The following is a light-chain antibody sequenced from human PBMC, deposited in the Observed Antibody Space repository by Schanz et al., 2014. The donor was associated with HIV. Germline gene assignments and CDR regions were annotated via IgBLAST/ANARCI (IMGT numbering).Light chain of an antibody. V-gene: IGLV1-47*01. J-gene: IGLJ1*01. CDR3: CSYAGSNTFYV. CDR2: RNN. CDR1: SSNIGSNY. Sequence: QSVLTQPPSASGTPGQRVTISCSGSSSNIGSNYVFWYQQLPGTAPKLLIYRNNQRPSGVPDRFSGSKSGTSASLAISGLRSEDEADYYCCSYAGSNTFYVFRTGTKLTVL.